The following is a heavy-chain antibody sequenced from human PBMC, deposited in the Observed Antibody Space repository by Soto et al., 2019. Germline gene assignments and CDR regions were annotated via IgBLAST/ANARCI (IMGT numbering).Heavy chain of an antibody. J-gene: IGHJ3*02. Sequence: GGSLRLSCAASVFTFSDYYMSWMRQAPGKGLEWVSYISSSGSTIYYADSVKGRFTISRDNAKNSLYLQMNSLRAEDTAVYYCARDELGVVVPAAPADAFDIWGQGTMVTVS. V-gene: IGHV3-11*01. CDR3: ARDELGVVVPAAPADAFDI. CDR1: VFTFSDYY. D-gene: IGHD2-2*01. CDR2: ISSSGSTI.